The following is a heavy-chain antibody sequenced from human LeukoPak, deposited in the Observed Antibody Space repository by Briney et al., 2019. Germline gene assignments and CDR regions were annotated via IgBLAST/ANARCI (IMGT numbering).Heavy chain of an antibody. V-gene: IGHV3-48*03. CDR3: ARFHDSSGYYPNDAFDI. CDR1: GFTFSSYE. Sequence: QTGGSLRLSCAASGFTFSSYEMNWVRQAPGKGLEWVSYISSSGSTIYYADSVKGRFTISRDNAKNSLYLQMNSLRAEDTAVYYCARFHDSSGYYPNDAFDIWGQGTMVTVSS. J-gene: IGHJ3*02. D-gene: IGHD3-22*01. CDR2: ISSSGSTI.